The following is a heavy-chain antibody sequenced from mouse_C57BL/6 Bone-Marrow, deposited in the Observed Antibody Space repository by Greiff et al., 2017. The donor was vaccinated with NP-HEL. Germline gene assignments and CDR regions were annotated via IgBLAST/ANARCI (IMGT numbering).Heavy chain of an antibody. J-gene: IGHJ4*01. CDR3: ARGGPRYGNSNWDLYAMDY. V-gene: IGHV2-2*01. CDR1: GFSLTSYG. D-gene: IGHD2-1*01. Sequence: VQLQQSGPGLVQPSHSLSITCTVSGFSLTSYGVHWVRQSPGKGLEWLGVIWSGGSTDYNAAFISRLSISKDNSKSQVFFKMNSLQADDTAIYYCARGGPRYGNSNWDLYAMDYWGQGTSVTVSS. CDR2: IWSGGST.